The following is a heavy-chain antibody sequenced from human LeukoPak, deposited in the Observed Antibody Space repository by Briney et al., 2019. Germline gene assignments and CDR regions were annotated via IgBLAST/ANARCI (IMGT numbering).Heavy chain of an antibody. Sequence: GSLRLSCAASGFTFSNYAMTWVRQAPGKGLEWVSGISSSGSHTYYADSVKGRFTISRDNSKNTLYLQMNSLRVEDTAVFYCAKLISSATNYWGQGTLVTVSS. D-gene: IGHD2-15*01. CDR1: GFTFSNYA. CDR3: AKLISSATNY. J-gene: IGHJ4*02. V-gene: IGHV3-23*01. CDR2: ISSSGSHT.